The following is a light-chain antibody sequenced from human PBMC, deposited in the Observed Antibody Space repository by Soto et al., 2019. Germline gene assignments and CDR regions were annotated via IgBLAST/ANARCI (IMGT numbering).Light chain of an antibody. Sequence: EIVLTQSPATLSLSPGERATLSCRASQSVSSYLAWYQQKPGQAPRLLIYDASNRATGIPARFRGSGSGTDFTLTISSLEPEDFAVYYCQQRSNWPPYTFVQGTKLEIK. CDR3: QQRSNWPPYT. V-gene: IGKV3-11*01. J-gene: IGKJ2*01. CDR1: QSVSSY. CDR2: DAS.